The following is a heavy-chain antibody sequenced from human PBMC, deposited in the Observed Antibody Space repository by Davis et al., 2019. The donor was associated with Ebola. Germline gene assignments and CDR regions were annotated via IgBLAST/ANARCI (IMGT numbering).Heavy chain of an antibody. J-gene: IGHJ4*02. D-gene: IGHD4-17*01. Sequence: SETLSLTCTVSGGSISSYYCSWIRQPPGKGLEWIGYIYYSGSTNYNPSLKSRVTISVDTSKNQFSLKLSSVTAADTAVYYCARHGLSGDNDYWGQGTLVTVSS. CDR1: GGSISSYY. CDR2: IYYSGST. CDR3: ARHGLSGDNDY. V-gene: IGHV4-59*08.